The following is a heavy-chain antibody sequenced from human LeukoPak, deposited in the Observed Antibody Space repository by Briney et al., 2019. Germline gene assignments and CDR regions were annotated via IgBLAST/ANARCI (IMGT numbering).Heavy chain of an antibody. D-gene: IGHD6-19*01. CDR2: IYPGDSDT. Sequence: GESLKISCKGFGYRFTTYWIAWGRQMPGKGLEWMGIIYPGDSDTRYSPSFQGKVTISADKSVSTAYLQWSSLKASDTAMYYCARSAVALGWFDPWGQGTLVTVSS. V-gene: IGHV5-51*01. J-gene: IGHJ5*02. CDR3: ARSAVALGWFDP. CDR1: GYRFTTYW.